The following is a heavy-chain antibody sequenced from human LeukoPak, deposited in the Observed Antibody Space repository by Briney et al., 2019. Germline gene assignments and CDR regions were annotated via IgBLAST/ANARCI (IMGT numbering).Heavy chain of an antibody. CDR1: GFTFSSYW. V-gene: IGHV3-74*01. J-gene: IGHJ5*02. D-gene: IGHD2-8*01. CDR2: INSDGSST. CDR3: ARGLRYCIDGVCQNWFDP. Sequence: PGGSLRLSCAASGFTFSSYWMHWVRQAPGKGLVWVSRINSDGSSTSYADSVKGRFTISRDNAKNTLYLQMNSLRAEDTAVYYCARGLRYCIDGVCQNWFDPWGQGTLVTVSS.